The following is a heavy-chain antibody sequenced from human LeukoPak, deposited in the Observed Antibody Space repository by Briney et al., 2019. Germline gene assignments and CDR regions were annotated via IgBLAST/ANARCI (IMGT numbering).Heavy chain of an antibody. CDR3: ASTGRLRGYYYL. D-gene: IGHD3-22*01. CDR1: GGTFSSYA. Sequence: SVKVSCKASGGTFSSYAISWVRQAPGQGLEWMGRIIPILGIANYAQKFQGRVTITADKSTSTAYMELSSLRSEDTAVYYCASTGRLRGYYYLWGQGTLVTVSS. J-gene: IGHJ5*02. V-gene: IGHV1-69*04. CDR2: IIPILGIA.